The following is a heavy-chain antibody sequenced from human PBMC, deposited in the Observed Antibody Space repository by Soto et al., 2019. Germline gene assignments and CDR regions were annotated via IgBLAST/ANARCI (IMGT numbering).Heavy chain of an antibody. D-gene: IGHD3-22*01. CDR1: GGSISSGGYY. V-gene: IGHV4-61*02. CDR3: ARGNGYYYDSSGYYYRWFDP. J-gene: IGHJ5*02. CDR2: IYTSGST. Sequence: PSETLSLTCTVSGGSISSGGYYWSWIRQPAGKGLEWIGRIYTSGSTNYNPSLKSRVTMSVDTSKNQFSLKLSSVTAADTAVYYCARGNGYYYDSSGYYYRWFDPWGQGTLVTVSS.